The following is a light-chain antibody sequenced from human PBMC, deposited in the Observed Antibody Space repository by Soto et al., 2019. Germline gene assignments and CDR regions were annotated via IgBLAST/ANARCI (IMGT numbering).Light chain of an antibody. CDR1: QSVSSN. Sequence: EIVMTQSPATLSVSPGDRATLTCRASQSVSSNLAWYQQKPGQAPKHLIYGASTMATGIPARFSGSGSGTEITLTISSLQSEDDAVYYCQQYNNWSMYTFGQGTKLEIK. J-gene: IGKJ2*01. V-gene: IGKV3-15*01. CDR3: QQYNNWSMYT. CDR2: GAS.